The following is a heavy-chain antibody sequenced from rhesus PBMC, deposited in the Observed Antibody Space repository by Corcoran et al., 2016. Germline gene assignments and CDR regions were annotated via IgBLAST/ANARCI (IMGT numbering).Heavy chain of an antibody. D-gene: IGHD3-34*01. CDR3: ARVGYWGGYYFDY. J-gene: IGHJ4*01. Sequence: QVQLQESGPGLVKPSETLSLTCAVSGGSVSSSNWWSWIRQPPGKGLEWIGYFIGSSGRTYYNPSLQSRVTISTDASKNQFSLKLSSVTAADTAVYYCARVGYWGGYYFDYWGQGVLVTVSS. CDR2: FIGSSGRT. V-gene: IGHV4-65*01. CDR1: GGSVSSSNW.